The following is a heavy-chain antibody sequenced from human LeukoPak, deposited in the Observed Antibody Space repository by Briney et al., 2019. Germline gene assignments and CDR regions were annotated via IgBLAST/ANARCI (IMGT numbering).Heavy chain of an antibody. V-gene: IGHV3-53*01. Sequence: GGSLRLSCTVSGFTVSSDSMSWVRQAPGKGLEWVSFIYSGGSTHYSDSVKGRFTISRDNSKNTLYLQMNSLRAEDTAVYYCARDYMVRGVMPLFDPWGQGTLVTVSS. J-gene: IGHJ5*02. CDR2: IYSGGST. CDR1: GFTVSSDS. CDR3: ARDYMVRGVMPLFDP. D-gene: IGHD3-10*01.